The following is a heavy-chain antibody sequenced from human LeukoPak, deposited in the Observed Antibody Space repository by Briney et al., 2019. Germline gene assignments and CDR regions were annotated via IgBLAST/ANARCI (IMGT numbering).Heavy chain of an antibody. V-gene: IGHV3-48*01. Sequence: GGSLRLSCAASGFTFSSYNMNWVRQAPGKGLEWVSYISSSSSTIYYADSVKGRFTISRDNAKNSLYLQMNSLRAEDTAIYYCARDQWLAYYYHGMDVWGQGTTVTVSS. CDR3: ARDQWLAYYYHGMDV. CDR1: GFTFSSYN. CDR2: ISSSSSTI. J-gene: IGHJ6*02. D-gene: IGHD6-19*01.